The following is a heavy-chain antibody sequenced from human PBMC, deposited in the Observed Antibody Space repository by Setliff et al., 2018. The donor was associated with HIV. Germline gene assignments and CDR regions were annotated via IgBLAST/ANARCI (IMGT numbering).Heavy chain of an antibody. CDR1: VGSFSGHY. D-gene: IGHD1-26*01. J-gene: IGHJ6*03. CDR3: ARGQDLGATWTGYYYYYMDV. CDR2: TNPSGST. V-gene: IGHV4-34*01. Sequence: PSETLSLTCAVYVGSFSGHYWIWIRQPPGKGLEWIGETNPSGSTKYNPSLKSRVTISVDRSKNQFSLKLTSVTAADTAVYYCARGQDLGATWTGYYYYYMDVWG.